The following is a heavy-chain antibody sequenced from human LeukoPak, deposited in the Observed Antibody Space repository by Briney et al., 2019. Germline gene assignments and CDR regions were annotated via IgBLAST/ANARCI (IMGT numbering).Heavy chain of an antibody. CDR3: ARRSYGGKDFDY. CDR1: GYSFTSYW. CDR2: IYPDDSDT. Sequence: GEPLNISSKGSGYSFTSYWIAWVRQMPGKGLEWMGIIYPDDSDTRYSPSFQGQVTISADKSISTAYLQWSSLKASDSAMYYCARRSYGGKDFDYWGQGTLVTVSS. J-gene: IGHJ4*02. D-gene: IGHD4-23*01. V-gene: IGHV5-51*01.